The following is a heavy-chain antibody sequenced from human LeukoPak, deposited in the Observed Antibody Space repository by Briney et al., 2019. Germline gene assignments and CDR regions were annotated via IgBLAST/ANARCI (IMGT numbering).Heavy chain of an antibody. J-gene: IGHJ6*02. CDR1: GGSISSSSYY. CDR2: IYYSGCT. CDR3: ARRDPHTYGMDV. Sequence: PSETLSLTCTVSGGSISSSSYYWGWIRQPPGKGLEWIGSIYYSGCTYYNPSLKSRVTISVDTSKNQFSLKLSSVTAADTAVYYCARRDPHTYGMDVWGQGTTVTVSS. V-gene: IGHV4-39*01.